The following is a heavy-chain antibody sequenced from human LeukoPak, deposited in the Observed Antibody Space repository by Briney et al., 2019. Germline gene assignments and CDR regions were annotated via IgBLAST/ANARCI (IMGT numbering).Heavy chain of an antibody. V-gene: IGHV3-23*01. CDR2: IGDSGATT. CDR3: ASFHYYGSGAYYLSY. D-gene: IGHD3-10*01. J-gene: IGHJ4*02. Sequence: GGSLRLPCAASGFTLSSYAMTWVRQAPGKGLEWVSDIGDSGATTYYADSVKGRFTISRDNSKNTLYLQMSSLRAEDTAVYFCASFHYYGSGAYYLSYWGRGTLVTVSS. CDR1: GFTLSSYA.